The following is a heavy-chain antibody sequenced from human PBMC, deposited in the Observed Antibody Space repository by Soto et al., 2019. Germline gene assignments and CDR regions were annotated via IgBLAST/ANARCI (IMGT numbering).Heavy chain of an antibody. CDR1: GGTFISSA. CDR2: IIPILGTT. J-gene: IGHJ5*02. CDR3: AKKNPHGDSNKAWLDP. V-gene: IGHV1-69*01. Sequence: QVQLLQSGTELRQPGSSVTISCTPSGGTFISSAFAWVRQAPGGRIEWMGGIIPILGTTKYAEKFLGRVTIRAYDSSRTAFLEFSSLTVDDTAVYFCAKKNPHGDSNKAWLDPWGQGTLVTVST. D-gene: IGHD2-8*01.